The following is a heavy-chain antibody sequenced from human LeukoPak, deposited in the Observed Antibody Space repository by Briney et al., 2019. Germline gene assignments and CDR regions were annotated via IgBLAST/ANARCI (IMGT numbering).Heavy chain of an antibody. Sequence: GGSLRLSCAASGFTFSSYGMHWVRQAPGKGLEWVAVISYDGSNKYYADSVKGRFTISRDNSKNTLYLQMNSLRAEDTAVYYCAKDAGFDIWGQGTTVTVSS. CDR3: AKDAGFDI. V-gene: IGHV3-30*18. CDR2: ISYDGSNK. J-gene: IGHJ3*02. CDR1: GFTFSSYG.